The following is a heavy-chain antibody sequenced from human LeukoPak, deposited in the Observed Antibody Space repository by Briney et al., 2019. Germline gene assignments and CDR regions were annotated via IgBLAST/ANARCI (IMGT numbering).Heavy chain of an antibody. J-gene: IGHJ4*02. CDR2: INHSGST. CDR1: GGSFSGYY. CDR3: ARLLGSHDSSGYYPDY. Sequence: SETLSLTCAVYGGSFSGYYWSWIRQPPGKGLEWIGEINHSGSTNYNPSLKSRVTISVDTSKNQFSLKLSSVTAADTAVYHCARLLGSHDSSGYYPDYWGQGTLVTVSS. V-gene: IGHV4-34*01. D-gene: IGHD3-22*01.